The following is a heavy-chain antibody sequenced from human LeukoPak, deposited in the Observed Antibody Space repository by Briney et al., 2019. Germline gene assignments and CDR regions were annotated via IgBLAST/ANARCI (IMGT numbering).Heavy chain of an antibody. Sequence: ASVKVSCKASGYTFTKFGVSWLRQAPGQGLEWMGWISAYNGNTNYAQKLQGRVTMTTDTSTSTAYMELRSLRSDDTAVYYCARDVVPAAMYSSYGLDYWGQGTLVTVSS. D-gene: IGHD2-2*01. CDR2: ISAYNGNT. CDR1: GYTFTKFG. V-gene: IGHV1-18*01. J-gene: IGHJ4*02. CDR3: ARDVVPAAMYSSYGLDY.